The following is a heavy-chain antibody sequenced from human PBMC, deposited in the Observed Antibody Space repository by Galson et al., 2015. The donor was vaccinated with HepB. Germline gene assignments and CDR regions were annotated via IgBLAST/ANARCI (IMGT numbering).Heavy chain of an antibody. CDR1: GFTFSSYG. V-gene: IGHV3-30*03. D-gene: IGHD2-2*01. Sequence: SLRLSCAASGFTFSSYGMHWVRQAPGKGLEWVAVISYDGSNKYYADSVKGRFTISRDNSKNTLYLQMNSLRAEDTAVYYCARDIVVVPAAIGRGDYYYGMDVWGQGTTVTVSS. CDR2: ISYDGSNK. J-gene: IGHJ6*02. CDR3: ARDIVVVPAAIGRGDYYYGMDV.